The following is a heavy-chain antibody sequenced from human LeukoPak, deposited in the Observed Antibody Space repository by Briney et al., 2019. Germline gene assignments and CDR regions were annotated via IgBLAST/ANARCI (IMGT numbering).Heavy chain of an antibody. V-gene: IGHV1-46*01. CDR2: INPSGSST. CDR3: AGGTTNTKGAFDM. CDR1: GYTFTNYY. Sequence: GASVRPSYKAAGYTFTNYYIHWVRQAPGQGLEWMGIINPSGSSTSYAQKFQGRVTMTRDTSTSTVYMELSSLRSEDTAVYYCAGGTTNTKGAFDMWGQERIASVSS. J-gene: IGHJ3*02. D-gene: IGHD2-8*01.